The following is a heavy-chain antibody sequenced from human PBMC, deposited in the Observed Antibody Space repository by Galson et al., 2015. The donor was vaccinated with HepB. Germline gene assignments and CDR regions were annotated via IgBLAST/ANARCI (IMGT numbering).Heavy chain of an antibody. CDR3: ARDKGINGYDLWPKWFDP. D-gene: IGHD5-12*01. J-gene: IGHJ5*02. CDR2: TNTNTGNP. V-gene: IGHV7-4-1*02. CDR1: GFTSYA. Sequence: SVKVSCKASGFTSYAMNWVRQAPGQGLEWMGWTNTNTGNPTYAQGFTGRFVFSLDTSVSTAYLQISNLKAEDTAVYYCARDKGINGYDLWPKWFDPWGQGTLVTVSS.